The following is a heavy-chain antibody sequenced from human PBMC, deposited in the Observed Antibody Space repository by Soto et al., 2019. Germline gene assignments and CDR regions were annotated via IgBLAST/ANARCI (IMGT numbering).Heavy chain of an antibody. CDR3: ARQGPYYYPLWYFDL. CDR2: IYYSGST. D-gene: IGHD3-10*01. CDR1: GGSISSSSYY. V-gene: IGHV4-39*01. Sequence: SETLSLTCTVSGGSISSSSYYWGWIRQPPGKGLEWIGSIYYSGSTYYNPSLKSRVTISVDTSKNQFSLKLSSVTAADTSVYYCARQGPYYYPLWYFDLWGRGTLVTLSS. J-gene: IGHJ2*01.